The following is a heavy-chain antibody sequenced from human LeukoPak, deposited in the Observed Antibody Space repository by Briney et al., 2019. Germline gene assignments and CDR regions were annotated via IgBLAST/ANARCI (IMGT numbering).Heavy chain of an antibody. J-gene: IGHJ6*04. CDR2: IKSDWSST. D-gene: IGHD3-10*02. V-gene: IGHV3-74*01. Sequence: PGGSLRLSCAASGFTFSSYWMHCVRQAPRKVRVWVSRIKSDWSSTSYADSVKGRFTISRDNAKNTLDLPMNSLRAEDTAVYYCAELGIPMIGPVRGKGTTVTISS. CDR3: AELGIPMIGPV. CDR1: GFTFSSYW.